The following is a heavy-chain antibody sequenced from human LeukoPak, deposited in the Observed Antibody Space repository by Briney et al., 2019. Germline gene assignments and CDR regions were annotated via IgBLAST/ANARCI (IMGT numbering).Heavy chain of an antibody. CDR3: ASGEDRGYYYGMDV. V-gene: IGHV4-39*01. CDR2: IYYIGRT. J-gene: IGHJ6*02. CDR1: GGSISSSSYY. D-gene: IGHD3-22*01. Sequence: SETLSLTCTVSGGSISSSSYYWGWIRQPPGKGRERIGSIYYIGRTYYNPSLKIRVTISVDTSKNQFSLKLSSVTAADTAVYYCASGEDRGYYYGMDVWGQGTTVTVSS.